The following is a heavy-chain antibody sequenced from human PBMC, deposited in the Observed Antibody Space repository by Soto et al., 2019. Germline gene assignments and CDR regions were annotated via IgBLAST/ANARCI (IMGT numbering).Heavy chain of an antibody. CDR1: GFTFSSYW. V-gene: IGHV3-7*03. CDR3: ARASYYYDSSGYPDY. Sequence: PGGSLRLSCAASGFTFSSYWMSWVRQAPVQGPEWVANIKQDGREKYYVDSVKGRFTISRENAKTSLYLQMNTLRAEDTAGYYCARASYYYDSSGYPDYWGQGTLVTVSS. CDR2: IKQDGREK. J-gene: IGHJ4*02. D-gene: IGHD3-22*01.